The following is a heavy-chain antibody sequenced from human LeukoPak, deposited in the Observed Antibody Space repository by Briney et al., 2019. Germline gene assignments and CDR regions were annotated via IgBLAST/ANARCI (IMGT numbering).Heavy chain of an antibody. V-gene: IGHV5-51*01. CDR1: GYTFTNYW. D-gene: IGHD3-3*01. CDR3: ARGDYDFWSGSHFDY. J-gene: IGHJ4*02. CDR2: IYPGDSDT. Sequence: GESLKISCQGSGYTFTNYWIGWVRQMPGKGLEWMGIIYPGDSDTRYSPSFQGQVTISADKSITTAYLQWTSLKVSDTAMYYCARGDYDFWSGSHFDYWGQGTLVTVSS.